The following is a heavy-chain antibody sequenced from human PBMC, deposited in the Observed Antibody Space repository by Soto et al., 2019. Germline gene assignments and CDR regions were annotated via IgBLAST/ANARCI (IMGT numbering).Heavy chain of an antibody. V-gene: IGHV3-23*01. D-gene: IGHD2-2*01. CDR2: ISGSGGST. CDR1: GFTFSSYA. Sequence: GGSLRLSCAASGFTFSSYAMSWVRQAPGKGLEWVSAISGSGGSTYYADSVKGRFTISRDNSKNTLYLQMNSLRAEDTAEYYCAKGARGPYCSSTSCYVDYYYYGMDVWGQGTTVTVSS. CDR3: AKGARGPYCSSTSCYVDYYYYGMDV. J-gene: IGHJ6*02.